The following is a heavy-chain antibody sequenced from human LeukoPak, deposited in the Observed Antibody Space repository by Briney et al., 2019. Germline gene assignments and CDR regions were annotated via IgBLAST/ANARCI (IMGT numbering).Heavy chain of an antibody. CDR2: IGANGDST. CDR1: GFTFSSYA. D-gene: IGHD2-21*01. CDR3: AKRAYCSGATCYHFFDY. J-gene: IGHJ4*02. Sequence: GGSLRLSCAASGFTFSSYAMSWVRQAPGKGLEWVSTIGANGDSTYYADSVKGRFTISRDNSKNTLFLQMNNLRAEDTAVYYCAKRAYCSGATCYHFFDYWGQGNLVTVSS. V-gene: IGHV3-23*01.